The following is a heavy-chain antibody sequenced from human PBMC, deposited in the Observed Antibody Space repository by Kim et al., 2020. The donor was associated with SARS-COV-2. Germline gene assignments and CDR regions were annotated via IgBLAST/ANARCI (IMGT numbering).Heavy chain of an antibody. CDR3: ARLPGGGNEPLDY. V-gene: IGHV5-51*01. D-gene: IGHD3-16*01. Sequence: GESLKISCKGSGYTFTNYWIVWVRQMPGKGLEWMGIIYAGDSDTRYSPSFQGLVTISADKSISTAYLQWSSLKASDTAMYYCARLPGGGNEPLDYWDQGTLVTVSS. J-gene: IGHJ4*02. CDR2: IYAGDSDT. CDR1: GYTFTNYW.